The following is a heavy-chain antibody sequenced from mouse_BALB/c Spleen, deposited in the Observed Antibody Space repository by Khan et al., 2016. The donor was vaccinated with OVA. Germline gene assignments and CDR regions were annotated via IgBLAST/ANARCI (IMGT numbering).Heavy chain of an antibody. D-gene: IGHD2-3*01. CDR3: AFNGYFAAWFAY. Sequence: EVQLQESGPDLVKPGASVKISCKASGYSFTGYYMHWVKQSHGKSLEWIGRINPNYGGTSYNQKFKGQAILTVDKSSRTAYMELGSLTSEDSAVYYCAFNGYFAAWFAYWGQGTLVTVSA. CDR2: INPNYGGT. V-gene: IGHV1-26*01. J-gene: IGHJ3*01. CDR1: GYSFTGYY.